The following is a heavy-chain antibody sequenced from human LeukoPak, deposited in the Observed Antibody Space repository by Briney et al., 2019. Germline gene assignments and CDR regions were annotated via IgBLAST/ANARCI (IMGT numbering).Heavy chain of an antibody. CDR1: GSTLRNYS. D-gene: IGHD3-22*01. CDR2: INPLFGTA. J-gene: IGHJ4*02. V-gene: IGHV1-69*05. Sequence: KGSCQAFGSTLRNYSINWVRQAPGQRLEWMGGINPLFGTANYAQKFQGRVTITTDESTSTAYMELSSLRSEDTAVYYCARAASLPYDSSGYYYLSEFDYWGQGTLVTVSS. CDR3: ARAASLPYDSSGYYYLSEFDY.